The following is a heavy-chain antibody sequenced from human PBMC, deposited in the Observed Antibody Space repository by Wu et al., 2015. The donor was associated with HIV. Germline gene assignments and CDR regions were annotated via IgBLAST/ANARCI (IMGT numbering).Heavy chain of an antibody. V-gene: IGHV1-69*13. CDR1: GGTSAVML. CDR3: ARTDGLVDGGNSGYDY. D-gene: IGHD4-23*01. CDR2: NHPYLWYN. Sequence: QVQRGGSLGREVKKPGSSVKVSCKASGGTSAVMLSAGCDRPLGQGLEWMGRNHPYLWYNKLRTEVQGRVTITADESTSTVHMELSSLRSEDTAVYYCARTDGLVDGGNSGYDYWGQGTLVTVSS. J-gene: IGHJ4*02.